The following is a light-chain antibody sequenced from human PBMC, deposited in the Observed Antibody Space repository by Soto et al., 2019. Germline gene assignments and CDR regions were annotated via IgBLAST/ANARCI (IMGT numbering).Light chain of an antibody. V-gene: IGKV3D-20*02. Sequence: EIVWTKSPDSLSLSPGESATLSCRARQSVRSSYLAWYQQTLGQTPRLLIYAASSRATGIPDWFSGSGSGREFTLTTCSLQSADFAVYYCRQYSNWPPLTFGQGTRLEIK. CDR1: QSVRSSY. CDR3: RQYSNWPPLT. J-gene: IGKJ5*01. CDR2: AAS.